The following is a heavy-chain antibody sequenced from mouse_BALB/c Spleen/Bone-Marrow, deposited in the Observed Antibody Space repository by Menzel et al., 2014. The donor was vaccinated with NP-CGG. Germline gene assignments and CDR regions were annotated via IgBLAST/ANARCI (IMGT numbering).Heavy chain of an antibody. J-gene: IGHJ2*01. Sequence: VQLQESGAELVKPGASVKLSCKASGYTFTSYYMYWVKQRPGQGLEWIGEILPGSGTTNYNERFRGKATFTADTPSNTAYMQLSSLTSEDSAVYYCASPSTAEEYWGQGTTLTVSS. D-gene: IGHD1-2*01. CDR1: GYTFTSYY. CDR3: ASPSTAEEY. CDR2: ILPGSGTT. V-gene: IGHV1-9*01.